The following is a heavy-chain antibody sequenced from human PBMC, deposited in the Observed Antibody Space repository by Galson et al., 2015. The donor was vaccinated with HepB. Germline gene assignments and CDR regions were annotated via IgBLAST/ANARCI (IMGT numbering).Heavy chain of an antibody. CDR1: GGSFSGYY. Sequence: ETLSLTCAVYGGSFSGYYWSWIRQPPGKGLEWIGEINHSGSTNYNPSLKSRVTISVDTSKNQFSLKLSSVTAADTAVYYCARGKRVGATTRYYYGMDVWGQGTTVTVSS. CDR2: INHSGST. D-gene: IGHD1-26*01. CDR3: ARGKRVGATTRYYYGMDV. J-gene: IGHJ6*02. V-gene: IGHV4-34*01.